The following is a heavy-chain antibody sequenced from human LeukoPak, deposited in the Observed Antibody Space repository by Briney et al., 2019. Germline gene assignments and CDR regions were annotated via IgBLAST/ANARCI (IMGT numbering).Heavy chain of an antibody. J-gene: IGHJ4*02. CDR1: GFTFSSYA. V-gene: IGHV3-23*01. Sequence: GGSLRLSCAASGFTFSSYAMSWVRQAPGKGLEWVSGISGNGDNTYYADSVKGRSSISSDNSKTTLYLQMDSLRAEDTAVYHCAKTNGYYDYWGRGTLVTVSS. CDR3: AKTNGYYDY. CDR2: ISGNGDNT. D-gene: IGHD3-22*01.